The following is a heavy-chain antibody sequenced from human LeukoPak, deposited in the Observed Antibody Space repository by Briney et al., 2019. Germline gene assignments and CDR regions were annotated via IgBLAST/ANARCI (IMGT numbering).Heavy chain of an antibody. V-gene: IGHV3-15*01. Sequence: GGSLRLSCTASGFTFSNAGMNWVRQAPGKGLEWVGRIKTKSEGGTTDYAAPAKRRFTISRDDSKNALFLQMDSLKSDDTAMYYCTTEFKELGSFFYFYYMDVWGTGTTVTISS. CDR2: IKTKSEGGTT. CDR3: TTEFKELGSFFYFYYMDV. CDR1: GFTFSNAG. J-gene: IGHJ6*03. D-gene: IGHD3-10*01.